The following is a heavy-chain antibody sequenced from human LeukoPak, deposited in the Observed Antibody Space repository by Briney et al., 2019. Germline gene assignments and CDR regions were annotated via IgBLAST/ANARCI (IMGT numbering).Heavy chain of an antibody. D-gene: IGHD3-22*01. V-gene: IGHV4-34*01. CDR3: AREVYYYDSSGYYDDY. Sequence: SETLSLTCAVYGGSFSGYYWSWIRQPPGKGLEWIGEINHSGSTNYNPSLKSRVTISVDTSKNQFSLKLSSGTAADTAVYYCAREVYYYDSSGYYDDYWGQGTLVTVSS. CDR1: GGSFSGYY. CDR2: INHSGST. J-gene: IGHJ4*02.